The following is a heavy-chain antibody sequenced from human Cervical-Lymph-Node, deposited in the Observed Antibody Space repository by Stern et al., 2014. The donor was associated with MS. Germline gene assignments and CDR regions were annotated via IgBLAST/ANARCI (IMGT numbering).Heavy chain of an antibody. V-gene: IGHV3-11*06. CDR3: ARAPDVLRYFDWFGDY. CDR2: ISSSSSYT. Sequence: VQLLESGGGLVKPGGSLRLSCAASGFTFSDYYMSWIRQAPGKGLEWVSYISSSSSYTNYADSVKGRFTISRDNAKNSLYLQMNSLRAEDTAVYYCARAPDVLRYFDWFGDYWGQGTLVTVSS. D-gene: IGHD3-9*01. CDR1: GFTFSDYY. J-gene: IGHJ4*02.